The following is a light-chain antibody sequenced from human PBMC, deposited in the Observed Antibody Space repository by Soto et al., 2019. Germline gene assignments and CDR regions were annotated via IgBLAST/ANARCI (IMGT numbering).Light chain of an antibody. Sequence: QSVLTQPASVSWSPGQSITISCTGTSSDVGVYNYVSWYQQQSGKAPKLIMHEVSTRPSGVSQRFSGYKSGNRASLTVSGFQDEDEDDYYCASYTSSRAYVFGIGTKVTVL. V-gene: IGLV2-14*01. CDR1: SSDVGVYNY. J-gene: IGLJ1*01. CDR2: EVS. CDR3: ASYTSSRAYV.